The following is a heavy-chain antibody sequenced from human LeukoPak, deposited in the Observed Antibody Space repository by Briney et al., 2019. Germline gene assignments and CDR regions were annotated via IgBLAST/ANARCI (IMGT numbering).Heavy chain of an antibody. CDR1: GGSINSYY. CDR3: ARWAAGIRTFDY. Sequence: SETLSLTCTVSGGSINSYYWSWIRQPPGKGLEWIGYIYYSGTTSYNPSLKSRVTISVDASKNQFSLKLSSVTAADTAVYYCARWAAGIRTFDYWGQGTLVTVSS. J-gene: IGHJ4*02. CDR2: IYYSGTT. D-gene: IGHD3-10*01. V-gene: IGHV4-59*08.